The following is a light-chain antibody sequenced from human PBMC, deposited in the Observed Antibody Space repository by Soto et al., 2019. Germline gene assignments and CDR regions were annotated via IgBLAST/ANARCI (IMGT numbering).Light chain of an antibody. V-gene: IGKV3-15*01. J-gene: IGKJ2*01. CDR3: QQYNIWPPYT. CDR2: GAS. Sequence: EIVMTQSPATLSVSPGERATLYCKASQRISSNLAWYQQKPAQPPRLLIYGASTMATGIPARFSGSGSGTEFTLTISGLQSEDFALYYCQQYNIWPPYTFGQGTKLEIK. CDR1: QRISSN.